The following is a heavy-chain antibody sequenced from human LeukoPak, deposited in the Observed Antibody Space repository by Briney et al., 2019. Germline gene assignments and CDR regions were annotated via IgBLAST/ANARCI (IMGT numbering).Heavy chain of an antibody. D-gene: IGHD1-1*01. CDR1: GYSFTYYW. CDR2: IYPGDSDT. CDR3: ARQDGNSKYYFDY. Sequence: GESLKISCKGSGYSFTYYWIGWVRQMPGKGLEWMGIIYPGDSDTRYRPSFQGQVTISVDKSISTAYLQWSSLKASDTAMYYCARQDGNSKYYFDYWGQGTLVSVST. J-gene: IGHJ4*02. V-gene: IGHV5-51*01.